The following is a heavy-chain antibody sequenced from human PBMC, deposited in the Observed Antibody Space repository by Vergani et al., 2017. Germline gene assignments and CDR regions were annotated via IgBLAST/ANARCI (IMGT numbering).Heavy chain of an antibody. CDR2: ISSSSSTI. CDR1: GFTFSSYS. CDR3: ARFPLTTVATGHTDYYYGMDV. D-gene: IGHD4-17*01. J-gene: IGHJ6*02. V-gene: IGHV3-48*01. Sequence: EVHLVESGGGLVQPGGSLRLSCAASGFTFSSYSMNWVRQAPGKGLEWVSYISSSSSTIYYADSVMGRFTISRDNAKNSLYLQMNSLRAEDTAVYYCARFPLTTVATGHTDYYYGMDVWGQGTTVTVSS.